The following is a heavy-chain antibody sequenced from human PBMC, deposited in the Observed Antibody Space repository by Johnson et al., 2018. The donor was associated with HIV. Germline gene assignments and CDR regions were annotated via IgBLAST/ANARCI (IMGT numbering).Heavy chain of an antibody. Sequence: GLEWVSLIYNGTTFYADCTGRFTISRDNPKTSLRLQMNSLGVEDTAVYYCARGWVRVAARYAFDIWGQGTMVTVSS. J-gene: IGHJ3*02. V-gene: IGHV3-53*01. CDR2: IYNGTT. D-gene: IGHD6-6*01. CDR3: ARGWVRVAARYAFDI.